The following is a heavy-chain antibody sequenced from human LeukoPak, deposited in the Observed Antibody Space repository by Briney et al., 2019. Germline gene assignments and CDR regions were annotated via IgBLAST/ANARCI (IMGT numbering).Heavy chain of an antibody. Sequence: GGSLRLSCAASGFTFSSYEMNWVRQAPGKGLEWVSYISSSGSTIYYADSVKGRFTISRDNAKNSLYLQMNSLRAEDTAVYYCARGDTAMPLGYWGQGTLVTVSS. CDR1: GFTFSSYE. V-gene: IGHV3-48*03. CDR3: ARGDTAMPLGY. D-gene: IGHD5-18*01. CDR2: ISSSGSTI. J-gene: IGHJ4*02.